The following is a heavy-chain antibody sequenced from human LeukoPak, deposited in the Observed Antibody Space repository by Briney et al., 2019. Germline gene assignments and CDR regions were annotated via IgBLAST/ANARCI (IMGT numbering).Heavy chain of an antibody. V-gene: IGHV4-4*07. CDR2: IYTSGST. D-gene: IGHD2-2*01. CDR3: ARDQYCSSTTCYSGGYYYYMDV. J-gene: IGHJ6*03. CDR1: GGSISSYY. Sequence: PSETLSLTCTVSGGSISSYYWSWIRQPAGKGLEWIGRIYTSGSTNYNPSLKSRVTMSVDTSKNQFSLKLSSVTAADTAVYYCARDQYCSSTTCYSGGYYYYMDVWGKGTTVTVSS.